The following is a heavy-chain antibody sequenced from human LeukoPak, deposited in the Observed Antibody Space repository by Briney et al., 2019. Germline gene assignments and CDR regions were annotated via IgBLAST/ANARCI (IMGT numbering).Heavy chain of an antibody. V-gene: IGHV3-30*18. Sequence: GGSLRLSCAASGFTFSNYGMHWVRQAPGKGLEWVAVISYDGSNTYYADSVKGRFTISRDNSRNTLYLQMSSLRAEDTAVYYCAKLVNYYDNNGYNFDYWGQGTLVTVSS. CDR3: AKLVNYYDNNGYNFDY. D-gene: IGHD3-22*01. J-gene: IGHJ4*02. CDR2: ISYDGSNT. CDR1: GFTFSNYG.